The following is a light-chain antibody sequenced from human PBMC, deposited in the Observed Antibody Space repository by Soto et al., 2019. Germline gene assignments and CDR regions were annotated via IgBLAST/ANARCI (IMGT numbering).Light chain of an antibody. Sequence: QSVLTQPPSASGTPGQRVTISCSGSSFNIGSNTVSWYQHLPGTAPKLLIYSNNQRPSGVPDRFSGSKSGTSASLAISGLQSGDEADYYCAAWDDSLNGYVFGIGTQLTVL. CDR1: SFNIGSNT. CDR3: AAWDDSLNGYV. V-gene: IGLV1-44*01. J-gene: IGLJ1*01. CDR2: SNN.